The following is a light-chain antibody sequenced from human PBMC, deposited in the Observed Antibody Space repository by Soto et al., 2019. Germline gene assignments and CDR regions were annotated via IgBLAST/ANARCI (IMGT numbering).Light chain of an antibody. V-gene: IGKV1-5*03. CDR1: QTISSW. CDR2: KAS. CDR3: QHYNSYSEA. J-gene: IGKJ1*01. Sequence: DIQMTQSPSTLSGSVGDRVTITCRARQTISSWLAWYQQKPGKAPKLLIYKASTLKSGVPSRFGGSGSGTEFTLTISSLQPDDVATDYCQHYNSYSEAFGQGTKVELK.